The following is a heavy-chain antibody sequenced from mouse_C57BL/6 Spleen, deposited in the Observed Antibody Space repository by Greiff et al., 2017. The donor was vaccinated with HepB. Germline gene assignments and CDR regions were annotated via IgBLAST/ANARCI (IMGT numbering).Heavy chain of an antibody. Sequence: EVKLVESGPGLVKPSQSLSLTCSVTGYSITSGYYWNWIRQFPGNKLEWMGYISYDGSNNYNPSLKNRISITRDTSKNQFFLKLNSVTTEDTATYYCARDYYGSSLYAMDYWGQGTSVTVSS. CDR3: ARDYYGSSLYAMDY. V-gene: IGHV3-6*01. D-gene: IGHD1-1*01. CDR2: ISYDGSN. J-gene: IGHJ4*01. CDR1: GYSITSGYY.